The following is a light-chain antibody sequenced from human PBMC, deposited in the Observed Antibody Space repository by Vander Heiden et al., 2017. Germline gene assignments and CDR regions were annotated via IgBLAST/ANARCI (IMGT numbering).Light chain of an antibody. CDR1: QSISSY. CDR2: AAS. Sequence: DIQMTQSPSSLSASVGDRVTITCRASQSISSYLNWYQQKPGKAPKLLIYAASSLHSGVPSRFSGRASATDFTLSISMLHPEDFTTYYCQRCDTTPNTFGSGTKVEIK. CDR3: QRCDTTPNT. J-gene: IGKJ4*01. V-gene: IGKV1-39*01.